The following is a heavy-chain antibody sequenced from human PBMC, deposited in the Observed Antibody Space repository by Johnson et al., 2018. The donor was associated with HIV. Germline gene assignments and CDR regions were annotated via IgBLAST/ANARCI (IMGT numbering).Heavy chain of an antibody. CDR3: AREVGIQLWSSDAFDI. J-gene: IGHJ3*02. CDR1: GFTFDDHG. Sequence: VQLVESGGGVVRPGGSLRLSCAASGFTFDDHGMSWVRQAPGKGLEWVSGINWNGGRPGYADSVKGRFTISRATAKNSLYLQMNSLRAEDTALYYCAREVGIQLWSSDAFDIWGQGTMVTVSS. D-gene: IGHD5-18*01. V-gene: IGHV3-20*04. CDR2: INWNGGRP.